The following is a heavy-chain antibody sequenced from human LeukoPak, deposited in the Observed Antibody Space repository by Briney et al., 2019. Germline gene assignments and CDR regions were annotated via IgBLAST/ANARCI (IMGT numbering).Heavy chain of an antibody. J-gene: IGHJ4*02. CDR1: GFTSSSYW. Sequence: GGSLRLSCAASGFTSSSYWMHWVRQAPGKGLVWVSRINSDGSSTSYADSVKGRFTISRDNAKNTLYLQMNSLRAEDTAVYYCAREVRSVAGHGFDYWGQGTLVTVSS. CDR2: INSDGSST. D-gene: IGHD6-19*01. CDR3: AREVRSVAGHGFDY. V-gene: IGHV3-74*01.